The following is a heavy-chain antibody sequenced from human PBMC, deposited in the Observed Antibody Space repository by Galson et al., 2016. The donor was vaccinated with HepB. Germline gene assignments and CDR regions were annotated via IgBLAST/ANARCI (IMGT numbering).Heavy chain of an antibody. Sequence: SLRLSCAASGFTFSSYSMNWVRQAPGKGLEWVSSISNSSSYIYYADSVKGRFTISRDNAKNSLYLQMNSLRAEDTAVYYCARAVSWDYGDYAGYWGQGTLVTVSS. CDR1: GFTFSSYS. J-gene: IGHJ4*02. V-gene: IGHV3-21*01. CDR2: ISNSSSYI. CDR3: ARAVSWDYGDYAGY. D-gene: IGHD4-17*01.